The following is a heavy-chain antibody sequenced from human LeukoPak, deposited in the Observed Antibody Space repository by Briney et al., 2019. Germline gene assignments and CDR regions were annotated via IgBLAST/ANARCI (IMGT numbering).Heavy chain of an antibody. CDR2: INHSGST. CDR3: APPPYYYEANGYSVA. V-gene: IGHV4-39*07. J-gene: IGHJ5*02. Sequence: PSETLSLTCTVSGGSISSSSSYWGWIRQAPGKGLEWIGEINHSGSTNYKPSRPSEATIPGDTAMNQVFRNLSSVTAADTAVYYCAPPPYYYEANGYSVAWPQGTLVTVSS. CDR1: GGSISSSSSY. D-gene: IGHD3-22*01.